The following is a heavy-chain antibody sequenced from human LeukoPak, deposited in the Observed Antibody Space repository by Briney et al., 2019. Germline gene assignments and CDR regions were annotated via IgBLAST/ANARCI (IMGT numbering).Heavy chain of an antibody. Sequence: GGSLRLCCAASGFTFSSYAMNWVRQTPGKGLERVAVIWYDGSNKYYADSVKGRFTISRDNSKNTLYLQMNSLRVEDTAVYYCAKGLVHDYWGQGTLVTVSS. J-gene: IGHJ4*02. D-gene: IGHD6-6*01. CDR2: IWYDGSNK. CDR1: GFTFSSYA. V-gene: IGHV3-33*06. CDR3: AKGLVHDY.